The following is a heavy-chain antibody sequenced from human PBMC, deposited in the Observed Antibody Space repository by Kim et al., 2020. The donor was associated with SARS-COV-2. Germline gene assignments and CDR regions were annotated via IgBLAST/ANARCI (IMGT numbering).Heavy chain of an antibody. D-gene: IGHD2-2*01. V-gene: IGHV1-69*13. CDR2: IIPIFGTA. CDR3: ARDRVVPAAMLSRLTRLGLDY. Sequence: SVKVSCKASGGTFSSYAISWVRQAPGQGLEWMGGIIPIFGTANYAQKFQGRVTITADESTSTAYMELSSLRSEDTAVYYCARDRVVPAAMLSRLTRLGLDYWGQGTLVTVSS. J-gene: IGHJ4*02. CDR1: GGTFSSYA.